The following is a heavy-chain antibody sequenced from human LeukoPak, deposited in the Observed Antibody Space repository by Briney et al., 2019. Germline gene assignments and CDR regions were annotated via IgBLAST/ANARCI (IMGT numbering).Heavy chain of an antibody. CDR3: ARGPYSYDSSGAFDI. J-gene: IGHJ3*02. CDR1: GDSTSSGDYY. V-gene: IGHV4-61*02. D-gene: IGHD3-22*01. CDR2: ISSSGST. Sequence: EASETLSPTCTVSGDSTSSGDYYWSWIRQAAGKGLEWVGRISSSGSTNYNPSLKSRVTISVDTSKNQFSLKLSSVTAADTAVYFCARGPYSYDSSGAFDIWGQGTMVTVSS.